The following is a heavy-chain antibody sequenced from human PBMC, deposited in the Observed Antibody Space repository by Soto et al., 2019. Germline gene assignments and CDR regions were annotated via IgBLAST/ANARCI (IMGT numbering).Heavy chain of an antibody. J-gene: IGHJ6*02. D-gene: IGHD6-13*01. CDR2: IDWDDDK. Sequence: SGPTLVNPTQTLTLPCTFSGFPLSTSGMCVSWIRQPPVKALEWLALIDWDDDKYYSTSLKNRLTISKDTSNNQVVLTMTNMDPVDTATYYCARAVAAAGTYYYYDMDVWGQGTTVTVSS. CDR3: ARAVAAAGTYYYYDMDV. CDR1: GFPLSTSGMC. V-gene: IGHV2-70*01.